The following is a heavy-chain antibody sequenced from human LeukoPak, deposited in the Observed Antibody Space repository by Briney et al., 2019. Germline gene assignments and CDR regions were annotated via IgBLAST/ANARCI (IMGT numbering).Heavy chain of an antibody. D-gene: IGHD3-10*01. CDR3: ARHVTMVREIIFYYYGMDV. CDR1: GYSFTTYW. V-gene: IGHV5-51*01. CDR2: IYPGDSNT. J-gene: IGHJ6*02. Sequence: TGESLKISRKGSGYSFTTYWIGWVRQMPGKGLEWMGIIYPGDSNTRYSPSFQGQVTISADKSISTAYLQWSSLKASDTAMYYCARHVTMVREIIFYYYGMDVWGQGTTVTVSS.